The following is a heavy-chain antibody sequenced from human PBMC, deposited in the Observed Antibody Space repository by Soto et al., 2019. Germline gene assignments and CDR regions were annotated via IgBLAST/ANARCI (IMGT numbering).Heavy chain of an antibody. CDR1: GGTFSNNA. J-gene: IGHJ5*02. V-gene: IGHV1-69*06. Sequence: QVQLVQSGAEVKKPGSSVRVSCKASGGTFSNNAISWVRQAPGQGLEWMGGIIPVFDTTKYAQKFQGRVSLTADKATSTAYMELTNLTSQDTAVYYCARDPNGEYSILDTWGQGTLLTVSS. D-gene: IGHD2-2*02. CDR2: IIPVFDTT. CDR3: ARDPNGEYSILDT.